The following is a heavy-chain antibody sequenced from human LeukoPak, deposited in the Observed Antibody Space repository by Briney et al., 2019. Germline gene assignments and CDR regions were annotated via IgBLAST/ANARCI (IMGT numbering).Heavy chain of an antibody. Sequence: SETLSLTCAVYGVSFSGYSWSWIRQSPGKGLEWVGEIIHSGSTNYDPSFKTRVIISVDTSKNQFTLKLSSVTAADTAVYYSASFTSGLVPQQNWFDPWGQGTLVTVSS. D-gene: IGHD3-16*01. J-gene: IGHJ5*02. CDR1: GVSFSGYS. V-gene: IGHV4-34*12. CDR2: IIHSGST. CDR3: ASFTSGLVPQQNWFDP.